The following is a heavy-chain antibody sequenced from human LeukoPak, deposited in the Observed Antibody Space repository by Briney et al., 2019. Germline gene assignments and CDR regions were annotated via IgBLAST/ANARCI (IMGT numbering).Heavy chain of an antibody. D-gene: IGHD6-13*01. CDR2: ISWNSGSI. CDR3: ARGGYSSSWYLGENAFDI. Sequence: GGSLRLSCAASGFTFDDYAMHWVRQAPGKGLEWVSGISWNSGSIGYADSVKGRFTISRDNAKNSLYLQMNSLRAEDTALYYCARGGYSSSWYLGENAFDIWGQGTMVTVSS. V-gene: IGHV3-9*01. CDR1: GFTFDDYA. J-gene: IGHJ3*02.